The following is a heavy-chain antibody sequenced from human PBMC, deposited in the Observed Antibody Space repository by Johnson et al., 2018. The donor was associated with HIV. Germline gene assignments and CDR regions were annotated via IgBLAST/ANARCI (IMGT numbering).Heavy chain of an antibody. Sequence: VQLVESGGRLVQPGGSLGLSCVASGFTFSSFWMTWVRQAPGKGLEWVANIKRDGSEKYYADSVRGRFTVSRDNAKNSLYLQMNSLRADDTAVYYCAIEEGDYGDSITDDAFDFWGQGTVVTVSS. J-gene: IGHJ3*01. CDR2: IKRDGSEK. V-gene: IGHV3-7*01. D-gene: IGHD4-17*01. CDR3: AIEEGDYGDSITDDAFDF. CDR1: GFTFSSFW.